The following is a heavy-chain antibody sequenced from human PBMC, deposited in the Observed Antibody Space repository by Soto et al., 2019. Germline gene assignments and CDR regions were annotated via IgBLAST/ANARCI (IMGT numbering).Heavy chain of an antibody. CDR1: GDSISSSSFY. J-gene: IGHJ5*02. Sequence: SETLSLTCTVSGDSISSSSFYWAWIRQPPGKGLEWIGSIYPSGSTYYNPSLKSRVTISVDTSKNQFSLKLSSLTAADTTVYNCVRHRGRILSAGTGGWFHPWGQGTLVSAS. D-gene: IGHD6-13*01. CDR3: VRHRGRILSAGTGGWFHP. V-gene: IGHV4-39*01. CDR2: IYPSGST.